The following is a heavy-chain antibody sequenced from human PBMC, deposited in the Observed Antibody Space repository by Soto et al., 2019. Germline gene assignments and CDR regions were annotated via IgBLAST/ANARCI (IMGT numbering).Heavy chain of an antibody. CDR3: AKELPCSGGSCCPPGGMDV. CDR2: ISYDGSNK. V-gene: IGHV3-30*18. Sequence: GWSLRLSCAASGFTFSSYGMHWVRQAPGKGLEWVAVISYDGSNKYYADSVKGRFTISRDNSKNTLYLQMNSLRAEDTAVYYCAKELPCSGGSCCPPGGMDVWGQGTTVTVSS. J-gene: IGHJ6*02. CDR1: GFTFSSYG. D-gene: IGHD2-15*01.